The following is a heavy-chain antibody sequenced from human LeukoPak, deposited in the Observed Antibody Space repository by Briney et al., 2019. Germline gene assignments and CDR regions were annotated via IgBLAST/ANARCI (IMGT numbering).Heavy chain of an antibody. D-gene: IGHD5/OR15-5a*01. CDR3: VRQSTGLDY. V-gene: IGHV3-30*04. Sequence: GGSLRLSCAPSGFTFSTHTMHWVRQAPGKGLEWVAVIEPDGRNTYYSESVGGRFTISRDNSRNTLYLLLDSLRSEDTAVYYCVRQSTGLDYWGQGTLVTVSS. J-gene: IGHJ4*02. CDR2: IEPDGRNT. CDR1: GFTFSTHT.